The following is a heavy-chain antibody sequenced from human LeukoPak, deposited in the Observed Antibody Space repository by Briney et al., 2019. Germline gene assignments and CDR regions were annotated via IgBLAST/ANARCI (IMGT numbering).Heavy chain of an antibody. CDR2: ISYDGSNK. V-gene: IGHV3-30*18. CDR3: AKDMYSSSWYYFDY. Sequence: PGGSLRLSCAASGFTFSIYGMHWVRQAPGKGLEWVAVISYDGSNKYYADSVKGRFTISRDNSKNTLYLQMNSLRAEDTAVYYCAKDMYSSSWYYFDYWGQGTLVTVSS. D-gene: IGHD6-13*01. CDR1: GFTFSIYG. J-gene: IGHJ4*02.